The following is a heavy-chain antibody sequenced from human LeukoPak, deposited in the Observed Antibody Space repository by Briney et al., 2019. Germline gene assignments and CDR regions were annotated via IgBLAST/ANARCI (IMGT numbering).Heavy chain of an antibody. D-gene: IGHD5-18*01. Sequence: GGSLRLSCAASGFTFSNYNMNWVRQAPGKAMDWVSSITSSGTYIFYADSVKGRFTISRDNAKNSLYLQMNSLRAEDTAVYYCARDEREYSYGYPFDYWGQGTLVTVSS. J-gene: IGHJ4*02. V-gene: IGHV3-21*01. CDR3: ARDEREYSYGYPFDY. CDR1: GFTFSNYN. CDR2: ITSSGTYI.